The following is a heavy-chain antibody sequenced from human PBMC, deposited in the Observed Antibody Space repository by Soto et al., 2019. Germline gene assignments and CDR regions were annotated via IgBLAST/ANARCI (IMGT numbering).Heavy chain of an antibody. V-gene: IGHV3-11*01. D-gene: IGHD1-7*01. CDR1: GFTFSDYD. J-gene: IGHJ4*02. CDR3: VREPSNWNYCFDY. CDR2: ISSSGTTI. Sequence: GGSLRLSCAASGFTFSDYDMSWIRQAPGKGLEWVSYISSSGTTIFYADSLRGRFTISRDNAKKSLYLQMNSLRGEDTAVYYCVREPSNWNYCFDYWGQGTLVTVSS.